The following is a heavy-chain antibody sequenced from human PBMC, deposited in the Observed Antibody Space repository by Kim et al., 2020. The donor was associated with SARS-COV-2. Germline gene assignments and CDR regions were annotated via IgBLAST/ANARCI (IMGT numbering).Heavy chain of an antibody. CDR1: GGSFSGYY. J-gene: IGHJ6*02. D-gene: IGHD5-18*01. CDR3: ARGDYLYSYGVYYYYYYGMDV. V-gene: IGHV4-34*01. CDR2: INHSGST. Sequence: SETLSLTCAVYGGSFSGYYWSWIRQPPGKGLEWIGEINHSGSTNYNPSLKSRVTISVDTSKNQFSLKLSSVTAADTAVYYCARGDYLYSYGVYYYYYYGMDVWGQGTTVTVSS.